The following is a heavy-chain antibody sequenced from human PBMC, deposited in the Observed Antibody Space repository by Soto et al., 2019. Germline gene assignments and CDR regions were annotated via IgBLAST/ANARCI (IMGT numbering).Heavy chain of an antibody. CDR3: ARWGTTGGLDV. V-gene: IGHV3-30*19. D-gene: IGHD3-16*01. J-gene: IGHJ1*01. CDR2: TSYDGSDK. Sequence: QVQLVESGGGVVQPGMSLRVSCVGSGFTFRSYVIHWVRQAPGKGLEWVALTSYDGSDKYYGDSVRGRFTISRDNSRNTVDLQMDNLRLEDTALYYCARWGTTGGLDVWGQGTLVSV. CDR1: GFTFRSYV.